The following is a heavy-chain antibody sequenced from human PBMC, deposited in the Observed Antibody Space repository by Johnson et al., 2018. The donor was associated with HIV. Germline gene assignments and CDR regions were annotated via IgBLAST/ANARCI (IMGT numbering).Heavy chain of an antibody. Sequence: QMLLVESGGGLVQPGGSLRLSCAASGFTFSDYVMHWVRQAPGKGLEWVAFIRFDGSNKYYADSVKGRFTISRDNSKNTLYLQMNSLRAEDTAVYYCAKGLVAAALRWGGAFDIWGQGTMVTDSS. CDR1: GFTFSDYV. CDR2: IRFDGSNK. CDR3: AKGLVAAALRWGGAFDI. J-gene: IGHJ3*02. D-gene: IGHD2-2*01. V-gene: IGHV3-30*02.